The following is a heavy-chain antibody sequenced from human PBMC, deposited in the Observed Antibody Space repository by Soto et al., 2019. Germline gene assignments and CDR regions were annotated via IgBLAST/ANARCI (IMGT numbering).Heavy chain of an antibody. CDR2: IIPIFGTA. Sequence: QVQLVQSGAEVKKPGSSVKVSCKASGGTFSSYAISWVRQAPGQGLEWMGGIIPIFGTADYAQKFQGRVTCTADESTSTAYMALSTLRSEDTAVYYCASHGGGSPKGRYYYGMDVWGQGTTVTVSS. V-gene: IGHV1-69*12. J-gene: IGHJ6*02. CDR1: GGTFSSYA. CDR3: ASHGGGSPKGRYYYGMDV. D-gene: IGHD1-26*01.